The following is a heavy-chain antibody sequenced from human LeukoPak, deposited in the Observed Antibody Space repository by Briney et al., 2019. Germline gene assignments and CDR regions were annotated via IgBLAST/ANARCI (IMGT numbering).Heavy chain of an antibody. CDR2: IYPGDSET. J-gene: IGHJ3*02. Sequence: KVGESLKISCEGSGYSFNTYWIGWVRQMPGKGLEWMGIIYPGDSETRYSPSFQGQVTISADKSIRTAYLQWSSLKASDTAVYYCARRVVVVTESHDAFDIWGQGTMVTVSS. V-gene: IGHV5-51*01. CDR3: ARRVVVVTESHDAFDI. CDR1: GYSFNTYW. D-gene: IGHD2-21*02.